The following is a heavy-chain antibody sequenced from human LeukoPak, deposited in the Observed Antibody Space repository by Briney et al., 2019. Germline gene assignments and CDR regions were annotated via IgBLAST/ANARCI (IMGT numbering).Heavy chain of an antibody. V-gene: IGHV3-23*01. Sequence: PGGSLRLSCAASGFTFSSYAMSWVRQAPGKGLEWVSAISGSGGSTYYADSVKGRFTISRDNSKNTLYLQMNSLRAEDTAVYYCAKRADCSGGSCYSSNDAFDIWGQGTMVTVSS. J-gene: IGHJ3*02. CDR2: ISGSGGST. D-gene: IGHD2-15*01. CDR3: AKRADCSGGSCYSSNDAFDI. CDR1: GFTFSSYA.